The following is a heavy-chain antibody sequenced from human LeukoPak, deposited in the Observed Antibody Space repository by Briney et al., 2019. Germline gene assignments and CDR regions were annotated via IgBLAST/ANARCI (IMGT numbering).Heavy chain of an antibody. J-gene: IGHJ4*02. Sequence: SGGSLRLSCAASGFTFSSYGMHWVRQAPGKGLEWVAVISYDGSNKYYVDSVKGRFTISRDNSKNTLYVQMNSLRAEDTAVYYCAKDRVWFGELLPDYWGQGTLVTVSS. D-gene: IGHD3-10*01. CDR1: GFTFSSYG. CDR2: ISYDGSNK. V-gene: IGHV3-30*18. CDR3: AKDRVWFGELLPDY.